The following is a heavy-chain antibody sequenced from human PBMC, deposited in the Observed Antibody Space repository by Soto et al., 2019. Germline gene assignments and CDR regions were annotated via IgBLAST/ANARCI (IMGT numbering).Heavy chain of an antibody. CDR3: ARDTSGIAEYYFDY. Sequence: GGSLRLSCAASGFTFSSYGMHWVRQAPGKGLEWVAVIWYDGSNKYYADSVKGRFTISRDNSKNTLYLQMNSLRAEDTAVYYCARDTSGIAEYYFDYWGQGTLVTVSS. CDR1: GFTFSSYG. J-gene: IGHJ4*02. V-gene: IGHV3-33*01. D-gene: IGHD6-13*01. CDR2: IWYDGSNK.